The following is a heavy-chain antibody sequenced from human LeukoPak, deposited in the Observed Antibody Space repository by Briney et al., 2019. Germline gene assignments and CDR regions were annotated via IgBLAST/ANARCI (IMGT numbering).Heavy chain of an antibody. D-gene: IGHD3-10*01. Sequence: PGGSLRLSCAASGFTFSSYAMSWVRQAPGKGLEWVSAISGSGGSTYYADSVKGRFTISRDNSKNTLYLQMNSLRAEDTAAYYCAKMGLWFGEFSDYWGQGTLVTVSS. CDR2: ISGSGGST. J-gene: IGHJ4*02. CDR1: GFTFSSYA. CDR3: AKMGLWFGEFSDY. V-gene: IGHV3-23*01.